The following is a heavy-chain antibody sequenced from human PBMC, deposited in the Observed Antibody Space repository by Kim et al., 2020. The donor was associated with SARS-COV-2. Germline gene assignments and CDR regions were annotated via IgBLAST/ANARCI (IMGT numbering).Heavy chain of an antibody. CDR2: ISAYNGNT. Sequence: ASVKVSCKASGYTFTSYGISWVRQAPGQGLEWMGWISAYNGNTNYAQKLQGRVTMTTDTSTSTAYMELRSLRSDDTAVYYCAREGGITIFGVVIQPGGYFDYWGQGTLGTVSS. V-gene: IGHV1-18*01. CDR1: GYTFTSYG. D-gene: IGHD3-3*01. J-gene: IGHJ4*02. CDR3: AREGGITIFGVVIQPGGYFDY.